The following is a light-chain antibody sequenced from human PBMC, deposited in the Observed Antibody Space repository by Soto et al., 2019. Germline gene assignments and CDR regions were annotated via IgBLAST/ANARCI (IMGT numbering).Light chain of an antibody. Sequence: EIVLTQSPGTLSLSPGERATLSCRASQSVSSSYLAWYQQKPGQAPMLLIYGASSRAAGIQDRFSGSGSGTDFTLTISRLEAEDFAVYYCQQYGSSQPWKCGQGTKVEIK. V-gene: IGKV3-20*01. J-gene: IGKJ1*01. CDR3: QQYGSSQPWK. CDR2: GAS. CDR1: QSVSSSY.